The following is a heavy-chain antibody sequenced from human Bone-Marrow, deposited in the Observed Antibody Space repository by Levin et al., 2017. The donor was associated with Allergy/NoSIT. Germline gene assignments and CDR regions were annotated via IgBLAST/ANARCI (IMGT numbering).Heavy chain of an antibody. Sequence: QAGGSLRLSCAASGFTVSSNYMSWVRQAPGKGLEWVSVIYSGGGTYYADSVKGRFTISRDNSKNTLYLQMNSLRAEDTAVYYCARPLFPSGNYDYWGQGTLVTVSS. D-gene: IGHD1-26*01. CDR2: IYSGGGT. J-gene: IGHJ4*02. CDR3: ARPLFPSGNYDY. CDR1: GFTVSSNY. V-gene: IGHV3-53*01.